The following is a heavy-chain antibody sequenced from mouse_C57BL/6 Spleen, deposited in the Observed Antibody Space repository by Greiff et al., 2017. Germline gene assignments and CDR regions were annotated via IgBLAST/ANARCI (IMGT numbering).Heavy chain of an antibody. CDR2: IHPNSGST. V-gene: IGHV1-64*01. CDR1: GYTFTSYW. Sequence: QVQLQQPGAELVKPGASVTLSCKASGYTFTSYWMHWVKQRPGQGLEWIGMIHPNSGSTNYNEKFKSKATLTVDKSSSTAYMQLSSLTSEDSAVYYCARSGSSYPDYFGYWGQDTTLTVSS. CDR3: ARSGSSYPDYFGY. D-gene: IGHD1-1*01. J-gene: IGHJ2*01.